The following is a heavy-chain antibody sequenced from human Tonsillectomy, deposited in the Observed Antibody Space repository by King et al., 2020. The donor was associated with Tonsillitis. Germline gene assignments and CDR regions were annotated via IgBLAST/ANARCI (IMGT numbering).Heavy chain of an antibody. Sequence: QLVQSGGGVVQPGRSLRLSCVASGFTFSNYAIHWVRQAPGKGLEWVAVISSDGSKKYYADSVKGRFTISRDNPKNTLFLQMNSLRPEDTAVYYCARGGGRDMLSPIFSKLFDYWGQGTLVTVSS. J-gene: IGHJ4*02. D-gene: IGHD3-9*01. CDR3: ARGGGRDMLSPIFSKLFDY. V-gene: IGHV3-30*01. CDR2: ISSDGSKK. CDR1: GFTFSNYA.